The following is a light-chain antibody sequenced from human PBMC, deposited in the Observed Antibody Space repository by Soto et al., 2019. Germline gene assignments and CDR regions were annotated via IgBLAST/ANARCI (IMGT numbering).Light chain of an antibody. Sequence: DIQMTQSPSSLYASVGARVTITCRASQSISSYLNWYQQKPGHAPKLLIYAASSLQSGVPSRFSGSGSGTDFTLTISSLQPEDFATYYCQQSYSTPLTFGGGTKVEIK. J-gene: IGKJ4*01. CDR1: QSISSY. CDR3: QQSYSTPLT. CDR2: AAS. V-gene: IGKV1-39*01.